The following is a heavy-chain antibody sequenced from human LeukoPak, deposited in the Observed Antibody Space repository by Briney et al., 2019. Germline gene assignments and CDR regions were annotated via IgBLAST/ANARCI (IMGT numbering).Heavy chain of an antibody. Sequence: SETLSLTCTVSDGSISSYYWSWIRQPPGKGLEWIGYIDYSGSTNYNPSLKSRVTMSVDTSKNQFSLKLSSVTAADSAVYYCATGETSAAPGLFDYWGQGTLVTVSS. CDR2: IDYSGST. J-gene: IGHJ4*02. V-gene: IGHV4-59*01. CDR1: DGSISSYY. CDR3: ATGETSAAPGLFDY. D-gene: IGHD2-2*01.